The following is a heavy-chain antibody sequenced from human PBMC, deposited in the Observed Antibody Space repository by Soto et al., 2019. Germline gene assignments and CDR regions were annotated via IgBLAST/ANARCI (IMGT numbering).Heavy chain of an antibody. V-gene: IGHV3-48*01. J-gene: IGHJ4*02. CDR2: ISSSSSTI. CDR1: GFTFSSYS. D-gene: IGHD4-17*01. Sequence: EVQLVESGGGLVQPGGSLRLSCAASGFTFSSYSMNWVRQAPGKGLEWVSYISSSSSTIYYADSVKGRFTISRDNAKNSLYLQMTSLRAEDTAVYYCASGSVTARDYWGQGTLVTVSS. CDR3: ASGSVTARDY.